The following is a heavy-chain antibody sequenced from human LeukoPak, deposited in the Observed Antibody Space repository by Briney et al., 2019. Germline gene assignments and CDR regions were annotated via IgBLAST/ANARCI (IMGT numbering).Heavy chain of an antibody. J-gene: IGHJ6*02. Sequence: GASVKVSCKASGYTFTGYYMHWVRQAPGQGLEWMGWINPNSGGTNYAQKFQGRVTMTRDTSISTAYMELSGLRSDDTAVYYCARDGLYSNYAYYYYGMDVWGQGTTVTVSS. V-gene: IGHV1-2*02. CDR2: INPNSGGT. CDR3: ARDGLYSNYAYYYYGMDV. CDR1: GYTFTGYY. D-gene: IGHD4-11*01.